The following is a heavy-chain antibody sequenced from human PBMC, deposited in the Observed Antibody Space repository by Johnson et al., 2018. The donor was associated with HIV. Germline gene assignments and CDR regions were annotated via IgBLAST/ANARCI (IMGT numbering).Heavy chain of an antibody. CDR3: ARDSPGEITMVQGVIGI. J-gene: IGHJ3*02. CDR2: ISSAGTDK. D-gene: IGHD3-10*01. V-gene: IGHV3-30*04. CDR1: GFTFSSYT. Sequence: LVESGGGVVQPGRSLRLSCAASGFTFSSYTIHWVRQAPGKGLEWMAVISSAGTDKYYADSVKGRFTISRDNSKNTLYLQMNSLRAEDTAVYYCARDSPGEITMVQGVIGIWGQGTMVTV.